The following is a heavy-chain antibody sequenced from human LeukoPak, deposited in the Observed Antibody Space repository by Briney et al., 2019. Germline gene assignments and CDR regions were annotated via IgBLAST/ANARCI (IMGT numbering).Heavy chain of an antibody. Sequence: GGSLRLSCAASGFIFGDFWMTWVRQAPGRGLEWVAHIDQDGSEKHSVDSVRGRLTISRDNVKNSLFLQLCSLRVEDTAVYYCARSGMAVAATPWDWGQGTLVTVSS. CDR1: GFIFGDFW. V-gene: IGHV3-7*05. D-gene: IGHD6-19*01. J-gene: IGHJ1*01. CDR3: ARSGMAVAATPWD. CDR2: IDQDGSEK.